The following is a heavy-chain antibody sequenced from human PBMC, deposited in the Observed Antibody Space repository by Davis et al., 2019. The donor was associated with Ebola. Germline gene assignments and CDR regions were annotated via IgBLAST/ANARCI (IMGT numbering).Heavy chain of an antibody. CDR2: IYPGDSNT. CDR3: ARGGDHIWGTYRYHWFDP. D-gene: IGHD3-16*02. V-gene: IGHV5-51*01. Sequence: GESLKISCKGSGYSFTNYWIGWVRQRPGEGLEWMGIIYPGDSNTKYSPSFQGHVTMSADKSFTTAYLQWNSLKASDTAMYYCARGGDHIWGTYRYHWFDPWGQGTPVTVSS. CDR1: GYSFTNYW. J-gene: IGHJ5*02.